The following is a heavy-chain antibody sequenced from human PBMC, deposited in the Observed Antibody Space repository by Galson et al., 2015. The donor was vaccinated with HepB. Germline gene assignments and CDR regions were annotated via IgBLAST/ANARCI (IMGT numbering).Heavy chain of an antibody. CDR3: ATGISGVEYSSSLPYYYYYMDV. CDR2: FDPEDGET. Sequence: SVKVSCKVSGYTLTELSMHWVRQAPGKGLEWMGGFDPEDGETIYAQKFQGRVTMTEDTSTDTAYMELSSLRSEDTAVYYCATGISGVEYSSSLPYYYYYMDVWGKGTTVTVSS. V-gene: IGHV1-24*01. D-gene: IGHD6-6*01. J-gene: IGHJ6*03. CDR1: GYTLTELS.